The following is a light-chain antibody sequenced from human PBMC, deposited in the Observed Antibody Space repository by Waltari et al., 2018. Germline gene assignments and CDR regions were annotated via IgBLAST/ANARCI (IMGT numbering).Light chain of an antibody. CDR1: SSNIGSNY. Sequence: QSVVTQPPSASGTPGQRVTISCSGSSSNIGSNYVYWFQQPPGTAPTLLIYRHNPPPSGVPDRFSGSKSGTSVSRAISGLRSEDEADYYCAAWDDSLSGPVFGGGTKLTVL. CDR2: RHN. V-gene: IGLV1-47*01. J-gene: IGLJ2*01. CDR3: AAWDDSLSGPV.